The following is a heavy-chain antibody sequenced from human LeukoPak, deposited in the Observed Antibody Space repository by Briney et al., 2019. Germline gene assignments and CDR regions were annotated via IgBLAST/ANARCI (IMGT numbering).Heavy chain of an antibody. Sequence: SVKVSCKASGGTFSSYAISWVRQAPGQGLEWMGGVIPIFGTANYAQKFQGRVTITADESTSTAYMELSSLRSEDTAVYYCATRPNLYYGDYEGAYFYWGQGTLVTVSS. CDR2: VIPIFGTA. D-gene: IGHD4-17*01. CDR1: GGTFSSYA. J-gene: IGHJ4*02. CDR3: ATRPNLYYGDYEGAYFY. V-gene: IGHV1-69*13.